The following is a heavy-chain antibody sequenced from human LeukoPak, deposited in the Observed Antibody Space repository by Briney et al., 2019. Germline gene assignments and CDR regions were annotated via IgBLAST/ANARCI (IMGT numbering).Heavy chain of an antibody. CDR3: ATGPITMVRGVILAY. CDR2: ISAYNGNT. CDR1: GYTFTSYG. V-gene: IGHV1-18*01. J-gene: IGHJ4*02. D-gene: IGHD3-10*01. Sequence: ASVKVSCKASGYTFTSYGISWVRQAPGQGLEWMGWISAYNGNTNYAQKLQGRVTMTTDTSTSTAYMELSSLRSEDTAVYYCATGPITMVRGVILAYWGQGTLVTVSS.